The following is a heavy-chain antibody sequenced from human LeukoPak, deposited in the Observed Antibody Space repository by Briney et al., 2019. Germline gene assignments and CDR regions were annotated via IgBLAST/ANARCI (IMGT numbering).Heavy chain of an antibody. V-gene: IGHV4-59*01. Sequence: SETLSLTCTVSGGSTSSNYWSWIRQPPGKGLEWIGFIHNSGSTNYNPSLKSRVTISVDTSKNQFSLKLSSVTAADTAVYYCARGPPTGYSYVYWGQGTLVTVSS. CDR1: GGSTSSNY. J-gene: IGHJ4*02. CDR2: IHNSGST. D-gene: IGHD5-18*01. CDR3: ARGPPTGYSYVY.